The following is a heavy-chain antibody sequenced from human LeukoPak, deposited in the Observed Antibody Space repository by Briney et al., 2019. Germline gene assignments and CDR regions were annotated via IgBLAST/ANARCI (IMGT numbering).Heavy chain of an antibody. CDR1: GYSMSSGYY. CDR2: MYHTGST. D-gene: IGHD3-10*01. CDR3: ARRTLRDYYGSGSYRPGWFDP. Sequence: SETLSLTCTVSGYSMSSGYYWGWIRQPPERGLEWIGSMYHTGSTYYNPSLKSRVTISVDTSKNQFYLKLSSVTAADTAVYYCARRTLRDYYGSGSYRPGWFDPWGQGTLVTVSS. J-gene: IGHJ5*02. V-gene: IGHV4-38-2*02.